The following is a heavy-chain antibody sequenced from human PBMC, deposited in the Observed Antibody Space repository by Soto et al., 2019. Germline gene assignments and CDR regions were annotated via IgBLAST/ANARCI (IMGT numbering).Heavy chain of an antibody. D-gene: IGHD3-22*01. CDR3: TRGKWFPRGYGMDV. V-gene: IGHV4-59*02. CDR1: GDSVTSDY. J-gene: IGHJ6*02. CDR2: IYLGGSA. Sequence: QVQLQESGPGLVKPSETLSLTCTVSGDSVTSDYWSWIRQPPGKRLEYIGFIYLGGSANYNPSLESRVTISPGKSKNQLALRLTSVTAADTAVYYCTRGKWFPRGYGMDVWGRGTTVTVS.